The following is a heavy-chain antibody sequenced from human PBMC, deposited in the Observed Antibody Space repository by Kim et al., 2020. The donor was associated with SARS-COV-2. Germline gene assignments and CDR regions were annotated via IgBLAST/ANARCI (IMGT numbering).Heavy chain of an antibody. J-gene: IGHJ4*02. CDR3: ARVPSGGWHGYYFDY. D-gene: IGHD6-19*01. V-gene: IGHV3-21*01. Sequence: GGSLRLSCAASGFTFSSYSMNWVRQAPGKGLEWVAAISSSSSYIYYADSVKGRFTISRDNAKNSLYLQMNSLRAEDTAVYYCARVPSGGWHGYYFDYWGQGTLVTVSS. CDR2: ISSSSSYI. CDR1: GFTFSSYS.